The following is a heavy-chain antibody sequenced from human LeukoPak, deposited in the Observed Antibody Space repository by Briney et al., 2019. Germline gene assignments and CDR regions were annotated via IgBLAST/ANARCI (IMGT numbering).Heavy chain of an antibody. V-gene: IGHV4-34*01. CDR2: INHSGST. Sequence: PSETLSLTCAVYGGSFSGYYWTWIRQPPGKGLEWIGEINHSGSTTYKPSLKSRVTISVDTSKNHFSLRLTSVTAADTAVYYCARGPCSTSCHRSWYFDYRGQGTLVTVSS. CDR3: ARGPCSTSCHRSWYFDY. D-gene: IGHD2-2*01. CDR1: GGSFSGYY. J-gene: IGHJ4*02.